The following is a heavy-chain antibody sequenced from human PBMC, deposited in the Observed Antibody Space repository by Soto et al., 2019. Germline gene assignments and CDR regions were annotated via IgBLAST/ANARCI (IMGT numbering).Heavy chain of an antibody. CDR1: GYTFTGYY. CDR3: ARSVSYSSSSSDYHYYMDV. D-gene: IGHD6-6*01. Sequence: ASVKVSCKASGYTFTGYYMHWVRQAPGQGLEWMGWINPNSGGTNYAQKFQGWVTMTRDTSISTAYMELSRLRSDDTAVYYCARSVSYSSSSSDYHYYMDVWGKGTTVTVSS. J-gene: IGHJ6*03. CDR2: INPNSGGT. V-gene: IGHV1-2*04.